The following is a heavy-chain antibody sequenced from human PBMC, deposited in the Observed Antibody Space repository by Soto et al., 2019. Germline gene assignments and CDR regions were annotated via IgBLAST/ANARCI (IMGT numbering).Heavy chain of an antibody. D-gene: IGHD3-10*01. J-gene: IGHJ6*03. CDR1: GFTFDDYA. CDR2: ISWNSGSI. V-gene: IGHV3-9*01. Sequence: GGSLRLSCAASGFTFDDYAMHWVRQAPGKGLEWVSGISWNSGSIGYADSVKGRFTISRDNAKNSLYLQMNSLRAEDTALYYCAKDGVRGVGHVYYYYYMDVWGKGTTVTVSS. CDR3: AKDGVRGVGHVYYYYYMDV.